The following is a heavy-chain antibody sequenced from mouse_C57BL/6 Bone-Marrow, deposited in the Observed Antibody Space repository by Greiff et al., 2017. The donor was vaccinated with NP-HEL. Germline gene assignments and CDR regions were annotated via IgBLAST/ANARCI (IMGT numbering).Heavy chain of an antibody. CDR1: GYTFTDYY. V-gene: IGHV1-26*01. CDR2: INPNNGGT. Sequence: LVEPGASVKISCKASGYTFTDYYMNWVKQSHGKSLEWIGDINPNNGGTSYNQKFKGKATLTVDKSSSTAYMEPPSLTSEDSAVYYCARAGYYSSWYFDVWGTWTTVTVSS. CDR3: ARAGYYSSWYFDV. D-gene: IGHD2-3*01. J-gene: IGHJ1*03.